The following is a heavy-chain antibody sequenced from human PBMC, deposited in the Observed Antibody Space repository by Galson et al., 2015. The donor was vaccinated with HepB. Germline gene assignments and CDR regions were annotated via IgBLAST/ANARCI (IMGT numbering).Heavy chain of an antibody. CDR1: GFTFSSYS. CDR2: ISSSSSTI. CDR3: ARELGYYGSEPFDY. D-gene: IGHD3-10*01. J-gene: IGHJ4*02. V-gene: IGHV3-48*01. Sequence: SLRLSCAASGFTFSSYSMNWVRQAPGKGLEWVSYISSSSSTIYYADSVKGRFTISRDNAKNSLYLQMNSRRAEDTAVYYCARELGYYGSEPFDYWGQGTLVTVSS.